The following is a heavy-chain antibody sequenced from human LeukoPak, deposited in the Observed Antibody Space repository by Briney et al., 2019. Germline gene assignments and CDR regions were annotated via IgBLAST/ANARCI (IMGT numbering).Heavy chain of an antibody. CDR1: GFTFSSYW. D-gene: IGHD3-10*02. CDR2: IKQDGSEK. J-gene: IGHJ6*04. Sequence: PGGSLRLSCAASGFTFSSYWMSWVRQAPGKGLEWVANIKQDGSEKYYVGSVKGRFTISRDNAKNSLYLQMSSLRAEDTAVYYCAELGITMIGGVWGKGTTVTISS. V-gene: IGHV3-7*01. CDR3: AELGITMIGGV.